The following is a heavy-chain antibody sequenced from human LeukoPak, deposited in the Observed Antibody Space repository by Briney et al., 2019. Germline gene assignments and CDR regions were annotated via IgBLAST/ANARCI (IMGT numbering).Heavy chain of an antibody. CDR1: GFTFSSYN. D-gene: IGHD3-22*01. CDR2: ISTSSSYI. V-gene: IGHV3-21*01. CDR3: AKDFVDEVVVTRGTPYYYYYMDV. Sequence: SGGSLRLACAASGFTFSSYNMNWVRQAPGKGLEWVSSISTSSSYIYYADSVKGRFTISRDNAKNSLYLQMNSLRAEDTAVYYCAKDFVDEVVVTRGTPYYYYYMDVWGKGTTVTISS. J-gene: IGHJ6*03.